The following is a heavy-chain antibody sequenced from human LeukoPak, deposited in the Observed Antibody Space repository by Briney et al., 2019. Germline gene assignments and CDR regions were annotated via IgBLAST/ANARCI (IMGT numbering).Heavy chain of an antibody. CDR3: ARSSRGSYYGY. J-gene: IGHJ4*02. Sequence: ASVKVSCKASGYTFTSYYMHWVRQAPGQGLEWVGIINPSGDPTTYAQKFQGRVTMTSDMSTSTVYMELSSLRSEDTAVYYCARSSRGSYYGYWGQGTLVTVSS. CDR2: INPSGDPT. D-gene: IGHD3-10*01. V-gene: IGHV1-46*01. CDR1: GYTFTSYY.